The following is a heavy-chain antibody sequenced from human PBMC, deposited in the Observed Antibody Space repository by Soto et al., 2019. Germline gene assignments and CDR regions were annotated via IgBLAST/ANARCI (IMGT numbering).Heavy chain of an antibody. Sequence: EVQLVESGGGLVQPGGSLRLSCAASGFTFSSYDMHWVRQATGKGLEWVSAIGTAGDTYYPGSVKGRFTISRENAKNSLYLQMNSLRAGDTAVYYCARVRSESTGGYFDLWGRGTLVTVSS. CDR3: ARVRSESTGGYFDL. CDR1: GFTFSSYD. D-gene: IGHD2-15*01. V-gene: IGHV3-13*04. CDR2: IGTAGDT. J-gene: IGHJ2*01.